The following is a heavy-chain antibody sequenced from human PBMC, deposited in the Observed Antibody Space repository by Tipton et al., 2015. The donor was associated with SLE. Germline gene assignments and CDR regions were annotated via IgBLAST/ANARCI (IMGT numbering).Heavy chain of an antibody. CDR2: IYASGST. V-gene: IGHV4-61*09. Sequence: TLSLTCTVSGGSITTSNYYWSWIRQPAGKGLEWIGHIYASGSTSYNPSLKSRVTISLDPSRNQFSLKLSSVTAADTAIYYCAREKWASPYYFDYWGQGSLVTVSS. J-gene: IGHJ4*02. CDR3: AREKWASPYYFDY. CDR1: GGSITTSNYY. D-gene: IGHD2-8*01.